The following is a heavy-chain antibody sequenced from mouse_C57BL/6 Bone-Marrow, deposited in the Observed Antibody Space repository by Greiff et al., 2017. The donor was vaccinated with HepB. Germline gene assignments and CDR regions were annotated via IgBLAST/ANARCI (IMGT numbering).Heavy chain of an antibody. V-gene: IGHV3-6*01. Sequence: EVQLQESGPGLVKPSQSLSLTCSVTGYSITSGYYWNWIRQFPGNKLEWMGYISYDGSNNYNPSLKNRISITRDTSKNQFFLKLNSVTTEDTATYYCARDRRLLRGFAYWGQGTLVTVSA. J-gene: IGHJ3*01. CDR2: ISYDGSN. D-gene: IGHD2-3*01. CDR3: ARDRRLLRGFAY. CDR1: GYSITSGYY.